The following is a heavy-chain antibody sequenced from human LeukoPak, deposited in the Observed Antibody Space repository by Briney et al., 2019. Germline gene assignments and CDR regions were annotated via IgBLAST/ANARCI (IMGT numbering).Heavy chain of an antibody. CDR1: GYTFTDYY. D-gene: IGHD1-26*01. CDR3: ATDLMLGSYSPCFDP. CDR2: VDPEDGET. V-gene: IGHV1-69-2*01. J-gene: IGHJ5*02. Sequence: ATVKISCKVSGYTFTDYYMHWVQQPPAKGLEGMGLVDPEDGETIYAEKLQGRVTITADTSTDTAYMELSSLSSEDTAVYYCATDLMLGSYSPCFDPCGQGTLVSVSS.